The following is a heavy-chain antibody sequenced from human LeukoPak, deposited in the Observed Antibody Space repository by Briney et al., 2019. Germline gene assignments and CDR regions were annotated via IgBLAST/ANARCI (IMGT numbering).Heavy chain of an antibody. V-gene: IGHV3-48*03. CDR3: ARTTSMNYVGDAFHI. Sequence: PGGSLRLSCAASGFTFSSYEMNWVRQAPGKGLEWASYISSSGSTIYYADSVKGRFTISRDNAKSTLFLQMNSLRAEDTALYYCARTTSMNYVGDAFHIWGQGTMVTVSS. CDR2: ISSSGSTI. CDR1: GFTFSSYE. J-gene: IGHJ3*02. D-gene: IGHD1-7*01.